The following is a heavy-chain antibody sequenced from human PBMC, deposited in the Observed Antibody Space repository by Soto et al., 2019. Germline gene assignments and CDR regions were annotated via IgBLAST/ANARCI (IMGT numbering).Heavy chain of an antibody. CDR1: GFSLTTRPVG. D-gene: IGHD1-1*01. CDR3: AHRLGGFTWNDGYLDY. Sequence: SGPTLVNPTQTLILTCSFSGFSLTTRPVGVAWIRQPPGKALEWLAVIYWDDDKRYSPSLRSRLTISKDTSKNQVVLSMTNMDPVDTATYYCAHRLGGFTWNDGYLDYWGQGTLVTVSS. J-gene: IGHJ4*02. CDR2: IYWDDDK. V-gene: IGHV2-5*02.